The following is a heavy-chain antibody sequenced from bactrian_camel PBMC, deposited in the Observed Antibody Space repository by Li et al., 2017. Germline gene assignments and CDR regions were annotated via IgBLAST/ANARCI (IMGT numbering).Heavy chain of an antibody. D-gene: IGHD8*01. J-gene: IGHJ4*01. CDR1: GYRGRC. CDR2: IDSDEIT. Sequence: VQLVESGGGAVQSGGSLRLSCVASGYRGRCMAWFRQAPGKEREGVAAIDSDEITSYTDAVKGRFTLSQDNANRTLYLQMNNLQAEDTAMYFCAADVANTALGRGGRWARLRDVDWNYWGQGTQVTVS. CDR3: AADVANTALGRGGRWARLRDVDWNY. V-gene: IGHV3S53*01.